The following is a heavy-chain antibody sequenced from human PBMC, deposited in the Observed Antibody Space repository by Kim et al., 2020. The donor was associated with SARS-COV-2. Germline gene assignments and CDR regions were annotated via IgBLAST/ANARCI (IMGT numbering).Heavy chain of an antibody. CDR1: GFTFSSYA. Sequence: GGSLRLSCAASGFTFSSYAMSWVRQAPGKGLEWVSAISGSGGSTYYADSVKGRFTISRDNSKNTLYLQMNSLRAEDTAVYYCAKEARLGDYGDYPGDYWGQGTLVTVSS. CDR3: AKEARLGDYGDYPGDY. D-gene: IGHD4-17*01. CDR2: ISGSGGST. J-gene: IGHJ4*02. V-gene: IGHV3-23*01.